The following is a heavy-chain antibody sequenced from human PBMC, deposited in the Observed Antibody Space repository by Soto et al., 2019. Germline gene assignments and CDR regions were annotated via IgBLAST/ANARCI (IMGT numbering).Heavy chain of an antibody. CDR3: ARELTTVLTGDAFDI. J-gene: IGHJ3*02. D-gene: IGHD4-17*01. Sequence: GGSLRLSCAASGFTFSDHYIDWVRQAPGKGLEWVGRTRNKLSIYTTEYAASVKGRFTFSRDDSKNSLYLQMNSLKTEDTAVYYCARELTTVLTGDAFDIWGQGTMVTVSS. CDR1: GFTFSDHY. V-gene: IGHV3-72*01. CDR2: TRNKLSIYTT.